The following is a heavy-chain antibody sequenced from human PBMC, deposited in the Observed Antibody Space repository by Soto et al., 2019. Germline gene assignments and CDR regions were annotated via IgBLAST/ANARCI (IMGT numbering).Heavy chain of an antibody. CDR2: IKNKAENYAT. CDR3: TRLAFGSSWYGFDY. J-gene: IGHJ4*02. Sequence: EVQLVESGGGLVQPGGSLKLSCAASGFTFSDYAIHWVRLAPGEGLEWVGRIKNKAENYATEYAASVKDRFTISRDDSKKTAYLQMNTLRTEDTAVYYCTRLAFGSSWYGFDYWGQGTLVSVSS. CDR1: GFTFSDYA. D-gene: IGHD6-13*01. V-gene: IGHV3-73*02.